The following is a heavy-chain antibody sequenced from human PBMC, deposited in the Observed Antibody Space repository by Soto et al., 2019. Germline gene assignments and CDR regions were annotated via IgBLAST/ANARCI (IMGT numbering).Heavy chain of an antibody. CDR1: GFSFSDYA. CDR2: ISESGGST. J-gene: IGHJ4*02. D-gene: IGHD6-13*01. V-gene: IGHV3-23*01. CDR3: AKRSPYSSGWYSPIFDY. Sequence: LRLSCAASGFSFSDYAMSWVRQAPGKGLEWVSVISESGGSTHYADSVRGRFTVSRYNSKNSLSLRMNSLRDEDTAVYFCAKRSPYSSGWYSPIFDYWGQGALVTVSS.